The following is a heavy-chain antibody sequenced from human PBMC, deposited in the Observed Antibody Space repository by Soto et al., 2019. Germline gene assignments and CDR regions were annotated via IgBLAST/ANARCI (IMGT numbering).Heavy chain of an antibody. V-gene: IGHV2-70*11. D-gene: IGHD6-13*01. CDR2: IDWDDDK. J-gene: IGHJ6*02. CDR1: GFSLSTSGMC. Sequence: ESGPTLVNPTQTLTLTCTFSGFSLSTSGMCVSWIRQPPGKALEWLARIDWDDDKYYSTSLKTRLTISEDTSKNQVVLTMTNMDPVDTATYYCARILYSRGGMDVWGQGTTVTVSS. CDR3: ARILYSRGGMDV.